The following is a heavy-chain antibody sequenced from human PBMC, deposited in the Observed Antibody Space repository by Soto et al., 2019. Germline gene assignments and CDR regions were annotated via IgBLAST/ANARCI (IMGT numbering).Heavy chain of an antibody. Sequence: GGSLRLSCAASGFTFTNYLMTWVRQAPGKGLEWVSSIDKSGGDTYYADSVKGRSTISRDNAKNSLYLQMNSLRAEDTAVYYCASMQFGGPFDYWGQGTLVTVSS. J-gene: IGHJ4*02. D-gene: IGHD3-16*01. CDR1: GFTFTNYL. CDR3: ASMQFGGPFDY. CDR2: IDKSGGDT. V-gene: IGHV3-21*01.